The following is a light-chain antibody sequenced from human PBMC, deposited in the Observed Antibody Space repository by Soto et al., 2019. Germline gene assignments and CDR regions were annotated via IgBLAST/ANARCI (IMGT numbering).Light chain of an antibody. CDR3: QQSYSTPIT. Sequence: DIQMTQSPSSLSASVGDRVTITCRASQSISSYLNWYQQKPGKAPKLLIYAASTLQRGVPSTFSGGGSGTYFTFTISSLQPEDFASYFCQQSYSTPITFGQGTRLEIK. CDR2: AAS. J-gene: IGKJ5*01. V-gene: IGKV1-39*01. CDR1: QSISSY.